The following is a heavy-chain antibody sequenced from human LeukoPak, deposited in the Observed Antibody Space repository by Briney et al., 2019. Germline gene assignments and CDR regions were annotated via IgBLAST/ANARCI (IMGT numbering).Heavy chain of an antibody. J-gene: IGHJ4*02. CDR2: ISSSGSIV. CDR1: GFTFSNYK. D-gene: IGHD3-10*01. CDR3: ARDFGYF. Sequence: GGSLRLSCAASGFTFSNYKMNWVRQAPGKGLEWVSYISSSGSIVYYSDSVKGRFTISRDNARNSLYLQMNSLRAEDTAVYYCARDFGYFWGQGTLVTVSS. V-gene: IGHV3-48*03.